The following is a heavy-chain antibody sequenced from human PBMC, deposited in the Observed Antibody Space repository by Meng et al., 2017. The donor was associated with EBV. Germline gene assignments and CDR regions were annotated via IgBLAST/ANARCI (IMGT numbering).Heavy chain of an antibody. J-gene: IGHJ5*02. Sequence: QVELVQCGAEVKKPGASVNVSCKASGYTFTSYDINWVRQATGQGLEWMGWMNPNSGNTGYAQKFQGRVTMTRNTSISTAYMELSSLRSEDTAVYYCARGRGVYCSGGSCYPGWFDPWGQGTLVTVFS. CDR1: GYTFTSYD. CDR2: MNPNSGNT. CDR3: ARGRGVYCSGGSCYPGWFDP. V-gene: IGHV1-8*01. D-gene: IGHD2-15*01.